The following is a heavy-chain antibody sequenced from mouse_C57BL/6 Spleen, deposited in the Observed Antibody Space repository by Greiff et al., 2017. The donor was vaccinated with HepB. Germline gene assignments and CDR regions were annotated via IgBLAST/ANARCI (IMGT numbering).Heavy chain of an antibody. J-gene: IGHJ3*01. Sequence: VQLQQSGAELVRPGASVTLSCKASGYTFTDYEMHWVKQTPVHGLEWIGAIDPETGGTAYTQKFKGKAILTADKSSSTAYIELRSLTSEDSAVYYCTRSPYYYGTAWFAYWGQGTLVTVSA. CDR1: GYTFTDYE. D-gene: IGHD1-1*01. CDR2: IDPETGGT. CDR3: TRSPYYYGTAWFAY. V-gene: IGHV1-15*01.